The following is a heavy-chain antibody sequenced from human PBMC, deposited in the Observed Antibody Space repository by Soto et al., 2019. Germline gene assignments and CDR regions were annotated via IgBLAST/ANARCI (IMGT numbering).Heavy chain of an antibody. CDR2: VCTGGAT. J-gene: IGHJ4*02. CDR1: GFDVTTNC. Sequence: VGSLRLSCVGSGFDVTTNCMRWVRQAPGKGLECVSIVCTGGATHYADSVKGRFTISRDRSKNTVHLQMNNVRAEDTAVYYCVRDKRTISGIFPGYWGQGT. CDR3: VRDKRTISGIFPGY. D-gene: IGHD1-1*01. V-gene: IGHV3-53*01.